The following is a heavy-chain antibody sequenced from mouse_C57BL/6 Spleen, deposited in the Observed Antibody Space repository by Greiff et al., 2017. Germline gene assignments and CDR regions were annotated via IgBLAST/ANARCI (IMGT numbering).Heavy chain of an antibody. CDR1: GYTFTSYG. CDR3: AIRSSYGYFDV. J-gene: IGHJ1*03. CDR2: IYPRSGNT. V-gene: IGHV1-81*01. Sequence: QLQQSGAELARPGASVKLSCKASGYTFTSYGISWVKQRTGQGLEWIGEIYPRSGNTYYNEKFKGKATLTADKSSSTAYMELRSLTSEDSAVYFCAIRSSYGYFDVWGTGTTVTVSS. D-gene: IGHD1-1*01.